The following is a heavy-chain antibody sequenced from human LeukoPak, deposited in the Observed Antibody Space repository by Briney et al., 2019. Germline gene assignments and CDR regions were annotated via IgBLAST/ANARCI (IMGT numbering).Heavy chain of an antibody. CDR2: IYSSGST. CDR3: ARDPGDYDSSGLLDY. Sequence: SQTLSLICTVSGGSISSGSYYWSWIRQPAGKGLEWIGRIYSSGSTNYNPSLKSRVTISVDTSKNQSSLKLSSVTAADTAVYYCARDPGDYDSSGLLDYWGQGTLVTVSS. CDR1: GGSISSGSYY. J-gene: IGHJ4*02. D-gene: IGHD3-22*01. V-gene: IGHV4-61*02.